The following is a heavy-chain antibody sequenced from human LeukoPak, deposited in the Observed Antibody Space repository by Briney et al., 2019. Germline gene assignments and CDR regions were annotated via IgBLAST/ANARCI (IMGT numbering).Heavy chain of an antibody. CDR2: IEEDGDKR. J-gene: IGHJ4*02. V-gene: IGHV3-7*03. CDR1: GFTFSSYW. CDR3: ARDGVAY. D-gene: IGHD2-15*01. Sequence: GGSLRLSCAASGFTFSSYWMTWVRQPPGKGLEWVATIEEDGDKRYYVDSVKGRFTISRDNAKNSLYLQMNSLRAEDTAVYYCARDGVAYWSQGTLVIVSS.